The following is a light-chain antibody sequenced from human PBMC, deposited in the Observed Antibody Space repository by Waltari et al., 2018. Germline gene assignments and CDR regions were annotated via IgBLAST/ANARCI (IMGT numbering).Light chain of an antibody. Sequence: EIVLTPAPGTLSLSPGERATLPCRASQSVSSSYLSWYQQKPGQAPRLLIYGASNRATGIPDRFSGSESGTDFTLTISRLEPEDFAVYYCQQYGSSPMTFGQGTKVEIK. CDR1: QSVSSSY. CDR2: GAS. CDR3: QQYGSSPMT. J-gene: IGKJ1*01. V-gene: IGKV3-20*01.